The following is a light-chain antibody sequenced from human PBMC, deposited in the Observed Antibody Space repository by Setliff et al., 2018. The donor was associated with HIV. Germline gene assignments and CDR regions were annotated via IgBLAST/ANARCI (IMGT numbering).Light chain of an antibody. Sequence: ALTQPASVSGSPGQSITISCTGTSNDNGDNKYVSWYQHHPGKAPKLIIYEVTRRPSGVSNRFSGSKSGNTASLTISGLQAGDEGDYYCSSFAPSSGYVFGSGTKVTVL. CDR1: SNDNGDNKY. CDR2: EVT. J-gene: IGLJ1*01. V-gene: IGLV2-14*01. CDR3: SSFAPSSGYV.